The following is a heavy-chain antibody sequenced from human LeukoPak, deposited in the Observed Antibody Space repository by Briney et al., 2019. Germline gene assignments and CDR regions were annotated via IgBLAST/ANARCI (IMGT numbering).Heavy chain of an antibody. CDR3: AREGVQNDAFDI. D-gene: IGHD1-1*01. CDR1: GYTFTGYY. Sequence: ASVKVSCKASGYTFTGYYMHWVRQAPGQGLEWMRRINPNSGGTNYAQKFQGRVTMTRDTSISTAYMELSRLRSDDTAVYYCAREGVQNDAFDIWGQGTMVTVSS. CDR2: INPNSGGT. V-gene: IGHV1-2*06. J-gene: IGHJ3*02.